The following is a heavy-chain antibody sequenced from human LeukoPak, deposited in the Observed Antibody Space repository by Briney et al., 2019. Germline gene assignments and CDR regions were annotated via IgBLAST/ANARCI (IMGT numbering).Heavy chain of an antibody. CDR3: ARDPSSWIDLDAFDI. D-gene: IGHD6-13*01. CDR2: IYYSGST. V-gene: IGHV4-59*01. CDR1: GGSISSYY. Sequence: PSETLSLTCTVSGGSISSYYWSWIRQPPGKGLEWIGYIYYSGSTNYNPSLKSRVTISVDTSKNQFSLKLSSVTAADTAVYYCARDPSSWIDLDAFDIWGQGTMVTVSS. J-gene: IGHJ3*02.